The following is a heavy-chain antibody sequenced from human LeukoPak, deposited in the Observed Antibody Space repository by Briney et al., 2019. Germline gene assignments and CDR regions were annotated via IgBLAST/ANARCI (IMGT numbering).Heavy chain of an antibody. J-gene: IGHJ6*02. CDR2: IGTAGDT. V-gene: IGHV3-13*01. CDR1: GFTFSSYD. Sequence: TGGSLRLSCAASGFTFSSYDMHWVRQATGKGLEWVSAIGTAGDTYYPGSVKGRFTISRENAKNSLYLQMNSLRAEDTAVYYCASLGASTKSRQHYGMDVWGQGTTVTVFS. D-gene: IGHD1-26*01. CDR3: ASLGASTKSRQHYGMDV.